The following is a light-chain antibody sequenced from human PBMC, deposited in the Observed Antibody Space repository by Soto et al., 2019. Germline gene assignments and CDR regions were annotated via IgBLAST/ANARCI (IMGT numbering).Light chain of an antibody. V-gene: IGKV1-27*01. CDR3: QKYNSAPWT. CDR1: QVISNY. CDR2: AAS. Sequence: DIQMTQSPSSLSASVGDRVTITCRASQVISNYLAWYQQKPGKVPKLLIYAASTLQSGVPFRFSGSGSGTDSTLTISSLQPEDVATYYCQKYNSAPWTFGQGTKVEIK. J-gene: IGKJ1*01.